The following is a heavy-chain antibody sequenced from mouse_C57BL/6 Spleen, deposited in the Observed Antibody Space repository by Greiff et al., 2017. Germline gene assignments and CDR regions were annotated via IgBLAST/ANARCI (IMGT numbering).Heavy chain of an antibody. J-gene: IGHJ1*03. Sequence: VKLVESGAELVKPGASVKMSCKASGYTFTTYPIEWMKQNHGKSLEWIGNFHPYNDDTKYNEKFKGKATLTVEKSSSTVYLELSRLTSDDSAVYYCARGYYSNHWYFDVWGTGTTVTVSS. CDR2: FHPYNDDT. V-gene: IGHV1-47*01. CDR1: GYTFTTYP. CDR3: ARGYYSNHWYFDV. D-gene: IGHD2-5*01.